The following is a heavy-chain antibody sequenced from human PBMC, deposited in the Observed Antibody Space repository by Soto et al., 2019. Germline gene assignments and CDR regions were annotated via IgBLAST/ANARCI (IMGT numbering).Heavy chain of an antibody. V-gene: IGHV1-69*13. Sequence: SVKVSCKASGGTFSSYAISWVRQAPGQGLEWMGGIIPIFGTANYAQKFQGRVTITADESTSTAYMELSSLRSEDTAVYYCARATTTRGSGYYSHFDYWGQGTLVTVSS. CDR1: GGTFSSYA. CDR3: ARATTTRGSGYYSHFDY. J-gene: IGHJ4*02. D-gene: IGHD3-22*01. CDR2: IIPIFGTA.